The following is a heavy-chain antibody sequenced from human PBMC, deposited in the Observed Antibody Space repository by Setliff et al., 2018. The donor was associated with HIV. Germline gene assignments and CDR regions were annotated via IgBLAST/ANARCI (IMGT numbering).Heavy chain of an antibody. J-gene: IGHJ4*02. CDR3: AGDPHYFDTSGHYSWFYFDY. V-gene: IGHV4-39*07. CDR1: GGSMTSSNYY. D-gene: IGHD3-22*01. CDR2: ISSSGST. Sequence: SETLSLTCTVSGGSMTSSNYYWGWIRQSPGRGLEWIGSISSSGSTTYHPSLRSRVTVSAATSKNQFSLKLTSVTAADTAVYFCAGDPHYFDTSGHYSWFYFDYWGQGTLVT.